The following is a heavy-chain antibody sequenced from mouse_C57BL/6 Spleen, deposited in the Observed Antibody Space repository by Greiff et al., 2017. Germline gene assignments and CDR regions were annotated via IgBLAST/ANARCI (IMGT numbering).Heavy chain of an antibody. Sequence: VKLQESGAELVKPGASVKISCKASGYAFSSYWMNWVKQRPGKGLEWIGQIYPGDGDTNYNGKFKGKATLTADKSSSTAYMQLSSLPSEDSAVYFCARWDSGYFYAMDYWGQGTSVTVSS. D-gene: IGHD3-2*02. CDR3: ARWDSGYFYAMDY. V-gene: IGHV1-80*01. J-gene: IGHJ4*01. CDR1: GYAFSSYW. CDR2: IYPGDGDT.